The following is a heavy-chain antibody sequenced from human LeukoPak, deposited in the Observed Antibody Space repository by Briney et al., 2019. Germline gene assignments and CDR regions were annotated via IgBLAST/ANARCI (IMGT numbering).Heavy chain of an antibody. CDR2: ISGSGGST. V-gene: IGHV3-23*01. D-gene: IGHD3-10*01. CDR3: ARDLRMGYGSGRCGY. CDR1: GFTFSSYG. Sequence: PGGSLRLSCAASGFTFSSYGMSWVRQAPGKGLEWVSAISGSGGSTYYADSVKGRFTISRDNSKNTLYLQMNSLRAEDTAVYYCARDLRMGYGSGRCGYWGQGTLVTVSS. J-gene: IGHJ4*02.